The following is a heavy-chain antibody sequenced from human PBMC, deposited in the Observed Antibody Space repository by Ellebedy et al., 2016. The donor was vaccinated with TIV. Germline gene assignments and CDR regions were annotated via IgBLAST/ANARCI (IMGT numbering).Heavy chain of an antibody. CDR3: ARHYPGGYPGGV. CDR2: INDSGSS. J-gene: IGHJ6*04. D-gene: IGHD2-15*01. Sequence: SETLSLTXTVSGGSISSYYWSWIRQSPGKGLEWIGEINDSGSSNYNPSLKSRLTMSVDTSKSQFSLRLSSVTAADTALYSCARHYPGGYPGGVWGKGTTVTVSS. CDR1: GGSISSYY. V-gene: IGHV4-34*01.